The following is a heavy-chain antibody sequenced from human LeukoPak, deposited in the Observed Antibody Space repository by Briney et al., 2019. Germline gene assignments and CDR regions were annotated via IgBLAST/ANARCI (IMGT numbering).Heavy chain of an antibody. Sequence: GGSLRLSCAASGFTFSDYSMNWVRQAPGKGLEWVSYISSSSGTIYYADSVKGRFTISRDNAKNSLFLHMNSLRAEDTAVYYCARRIAGTATGGYFEPWGRGTLVSVSS. V-gene: IGHV3-48*01. CDR3: ARRIAGTATGGYFEP. J-gene: IGHJ2*01. D-gene: IGHD6-13*01. CDR2: ISSSSGTI. CDR1: GFTFSDYS.